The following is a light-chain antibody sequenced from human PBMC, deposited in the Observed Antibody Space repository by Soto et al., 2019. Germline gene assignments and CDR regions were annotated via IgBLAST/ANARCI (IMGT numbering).Light chain of an antibody. CDR3: SSYTSSSTLI. Sequence: QSVLSQPPSASGTPGQRVTISCSGSNSNIGNNYVYWYQQLPGTAPKLLIYRNNQRPSGVPDRISGSKSGTSASLAISGLQAEDEADYYCSSYTSSSTLIFGGGTKLTVL. J-gene: IGLJ2*01. CDR2: RNN. CDR1: NSNIGNNY. V-gene: IGLV1-47*01.